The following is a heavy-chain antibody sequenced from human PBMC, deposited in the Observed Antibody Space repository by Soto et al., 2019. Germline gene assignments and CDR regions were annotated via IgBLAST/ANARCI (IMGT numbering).Heavy chain of an antibody. J-gene: IGHJ5*02. CDR2: IKSKTDGGTT. V-gene: IGHV3-15*01. CDR1: GFTFSNAW. Sequence: GGSLRLSCAASGFTFSNAWMSWVRQAPGKGLEWVGRIKSKTDGGTTDYAAPVKGRFTISRDDSKNTLYLQMNSLKTEDTAVYYCTTDYGDYENWFDPWGQGTLVTVSS. CDR3: TTDYGDYENWFDP. D-gene: IGHD4-17*01.